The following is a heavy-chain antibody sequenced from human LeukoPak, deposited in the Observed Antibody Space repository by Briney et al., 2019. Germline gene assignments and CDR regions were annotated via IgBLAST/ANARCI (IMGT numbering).Heavy chain of an antibody. V-gene: IGHV3-21*01. CDR3: AQSIGRVVGTLDF. J-gene: IGHJ4*02. D-gene: IGHD2-21*01. Sequence: GGSLRLSCAASGFTFSSYSMNWVRQAPGKGLEWVSSISSSGIYIYYADSVKGRFTISRDNAKNSLYLQMNSLRAKDTGVYYCAQSIGRVVGTLDFWGQGTLVTVSS. CDR1: GFTFSSYS. CDR2: ISSSGIYI.